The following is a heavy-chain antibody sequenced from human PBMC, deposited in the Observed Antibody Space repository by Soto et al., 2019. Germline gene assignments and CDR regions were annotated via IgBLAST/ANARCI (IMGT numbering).Heavy chain of an antibody. D-gene: IGHD5-12*01. CDR2: TYFRSKWYN. CDR1: GDSVSSNTAS. J-gene: IGHJ5*02. Sequence: SQTLSLTCAISGDSVSSNTASLNWIRQSPSRGLEWLGRTYFRSKWYNDYAVSVKSRIIINPDTSNNQFSLQLNSVTPEDTAVYFCAKGDNLGPKTGYAFDPRGQGIMVTVSS. CDR3: AKGDNLGPKTGYAFDP. V-gene: IGHV6-1*01.